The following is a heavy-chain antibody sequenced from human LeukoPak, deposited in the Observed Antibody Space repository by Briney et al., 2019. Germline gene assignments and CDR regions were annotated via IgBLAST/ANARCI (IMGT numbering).Heavy chain of an antibody. CDR1: GGSISSSSYY. V-gene: IGHV4-39*01. CDR3: ARLAAILKRSNWFDP. J-gene: IGHJ5*02. D-gene: IGHD2-2*02. Sequence: SETLSLTCTVSGGSISSSSYYWGWIRQPPGKGLEWIGSIYYSGSTYYNPSLKSRVTISVDTSKNQFSLKLSSVTAADTAVYYCARLAAILKRSNWFDPWGQGTLATVSS. CDR2: IYYSGST.